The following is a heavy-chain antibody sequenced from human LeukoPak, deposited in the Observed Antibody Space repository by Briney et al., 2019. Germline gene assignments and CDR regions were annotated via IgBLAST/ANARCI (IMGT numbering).Heavy chain of an antibody. J-gene: IGHJ4*02. V-gene: IGHV1-2*06. Sequence: ASVKVSCKASGGTFTSYAISWVRQAPGQGREWMGRVNPNSGGTNYAQKCRGRVTMTRDTSISTAYMELSRLRSDDTAVHYCARSEKWELLQDFDYWGQGTLVTVSS. CDR2: VNPNSGGT. CDR1: GGTFTSYA. D-gene: IGHD1-26*01. CDR3: ARSEKWELLQDFDY.